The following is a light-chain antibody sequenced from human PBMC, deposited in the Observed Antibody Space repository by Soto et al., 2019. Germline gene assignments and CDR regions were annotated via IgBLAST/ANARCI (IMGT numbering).Light chain of an antibody. CDR1: MRNVGAYNL. Sequence: QSALTQPASVSGSAGQSITISCSGTMRNVGAYNLVSWYQQHPGTAPKLLIYEVRNRPSGISSRFSGSRSGNTASLTISGQQPEDDGDYYWSAYRARSALVFGGGTKVTVL. CDR3: SAYRARSALV. V-gene: IGLV2-14*01. J-gene: IGLJ3*02. CDR2: EVR.